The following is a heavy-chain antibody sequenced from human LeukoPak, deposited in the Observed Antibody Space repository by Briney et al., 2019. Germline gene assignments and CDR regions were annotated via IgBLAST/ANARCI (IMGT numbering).Heavy chain of an antibody. Sequence: ASVKVSCKASGYTFTSYGISWVRQAPGQGLEWMGWISAYNGNTNYAQKLQGRVTMTTDTSTSTAYMELSSLRSEDTAVYYCARGSYAMIVVYYFDYWGQGTLVTVSS. D-gene: IGHD3-22*01. V-gene: IGHV1-18*01. CDR1: GYTFTSYG. CDR2: ISAYNGNT. CDR3: ARGSYAMIVVYYFDY. J-gene: IGHJ4*02.